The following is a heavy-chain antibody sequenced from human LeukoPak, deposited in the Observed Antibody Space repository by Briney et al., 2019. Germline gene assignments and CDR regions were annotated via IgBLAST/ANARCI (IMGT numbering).Heavy chain of an antibody. Sequence: ASVKVSCKASGYTFTGYYMHWVRQAPGQGLEWMGWINPNSGGTNYAQKFQGRVTMTRDTSISTAYMELSRLRSDDTAVYYCARGYPTADYYYYMDVWGKGITVTVSS. D-gene: IGHD1-1*01. V-gene: IGHV1-2*02. CDR1: GYTFTGYY. CDR3: ARGYPTADYYYYMDV. J-gene: IGHJ6*03. CDR2: INPNSGGT.